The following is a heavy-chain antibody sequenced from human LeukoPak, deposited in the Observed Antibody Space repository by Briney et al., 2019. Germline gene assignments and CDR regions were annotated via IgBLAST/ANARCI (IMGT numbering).Heavy chain of an antibody. CDR1: GGTFSSYA. J-gene: IGHJ4*02. CDR3: AREGVGATKRGAFDY. V-gene: IGHV1-69*13. CDR2: IIPIFGTA. Sequence: ASVKVSCKASGGTFSSYAISWVRQAPGQGLKWMGGIIPIFGTANYAQKFQGRVTITADESTSTAYMELSSLRFEDTAVYYCAREGVGATKRGAFDYWGQGTLVTVSS. D-gene: IGHD1-26*01.